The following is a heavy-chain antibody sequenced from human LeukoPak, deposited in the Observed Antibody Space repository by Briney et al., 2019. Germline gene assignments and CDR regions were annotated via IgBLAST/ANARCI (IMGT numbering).Heavy chain of an antibody. Sequence: SETLSLTCTVSGGSISSHYWTWIRQPPGKGLEWIGYIYYTGSTNYNPSLQSRVTISVDTSKNQFSLRLTSVTAADTAVYYCARSVPSLDYLFDSWGHGTLVTVSS. CDR2: IYYTGST. V-gene: IGHV4-59*08. J-gene: IGHJ5*01. D-gene: IGHD4-11*01. CDR3: ARSVPSLDYLFDS. CDR1: GGSISSHY.